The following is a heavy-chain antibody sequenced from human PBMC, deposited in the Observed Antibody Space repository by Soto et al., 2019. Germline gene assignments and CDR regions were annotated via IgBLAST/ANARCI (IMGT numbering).Heavy chain of an antibody. CDR3: ARARKNGMDV. Sequence: SLRLSCAASGFTFSSYEMNWVRQAPGKGLEWVSYISSSGSTIYYADSVKGRFTISRDNAKDSLYLQMNSLRAEDTAVYYCARARKNGMDVWGQGTTVTVSS. J-gene: IGHJ6*02. V-gene: IGHV3-48*03. CDR1: GFTFSSYE. CDR2: ISSSGSTI.